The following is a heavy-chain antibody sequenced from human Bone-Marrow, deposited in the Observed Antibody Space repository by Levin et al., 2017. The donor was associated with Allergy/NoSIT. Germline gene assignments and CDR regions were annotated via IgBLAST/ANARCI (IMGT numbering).Heavy chain of an antibody. D-gene: IGHD2/OR15-2a*01. CDR3: ARETLMRYCYSITCVPVE. CDR2: VYYSGST. V-gene: IGHV4-31*03. Sequence: SQTLSLPCTVTGDGIRSESYYWSWIRQHPGKGLEWIGYVYYSGSTYYNPSLKSRVAISIDTSKNQFSLKLNSVTAADTAMYYCARETLMRYCYSITCVPVEWGQGMMFTVSS. J-gene: IGHJ4*02. CDR1: GDGIRSESYY.